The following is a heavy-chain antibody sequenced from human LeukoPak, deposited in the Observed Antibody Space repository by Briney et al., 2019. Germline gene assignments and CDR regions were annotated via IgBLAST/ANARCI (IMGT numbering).Heavy chain of an antibody. Sequence: SETLSLTCAVYGGAFSGYYWTWIRQTPEKGLEWIGEMNPSGSTSYNPSLKSRVTISVDTSKNQFSLKLSSVTAADTAVYYCARGRQDVTMIVVVMTAVSYYLDVWGKGTTVTVS. CDR2: MNPSGST. CDR1: GGAFSGYY. V-gene: IGHV4-34*01. D-gene: IGHD3-22*01. J-gene: IGHJ6*03. CDR3: ARGRQDVTMIVVVMTAVSYYLDV.